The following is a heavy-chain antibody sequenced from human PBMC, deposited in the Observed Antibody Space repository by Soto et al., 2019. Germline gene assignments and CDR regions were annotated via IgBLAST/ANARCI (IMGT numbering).Heavy chain of an antibody. CDR1: GGSISSGGSS. CDR3: ARAGDSSGPVALGY. Sequence: QLQLQESGSGLVKPSQTLSLTCAVSGGSISSGGSSWSWIRQPPGKGLEWIGYIYHSGSTYYNPSLKRRVTISVDRSKNQFSLKLSSVTAAGTAVYYCARAGDSSGPVALGYWGQGTLVTGSS. D-gene: IGHD6-19*01. V-gene: IGHV4-30-2*01. J-gene: IGHJ4*02. CDR2: IYHSGST.